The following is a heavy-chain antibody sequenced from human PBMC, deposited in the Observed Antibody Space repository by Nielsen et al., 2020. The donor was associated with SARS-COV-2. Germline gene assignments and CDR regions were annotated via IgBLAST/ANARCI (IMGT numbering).Heavy chain of an antibody. CDR3: AKPWGDED. D-gene: IGHD3-16*01. V-gene: IGHV3-74*01. Sequence: GESLKISCAASGFSFSTYWMHWVRQAPGKGLVWVSRINQDGSTTNYGDSVKGRFTISRDNSKNTLYLQMNSLRAEDTAVYYCAKPWGDEDWGQGTTVTVSS. CDR1: GFSFSTYW. J-gene: IGHJ6*02. CDR2: INQDGSTT.